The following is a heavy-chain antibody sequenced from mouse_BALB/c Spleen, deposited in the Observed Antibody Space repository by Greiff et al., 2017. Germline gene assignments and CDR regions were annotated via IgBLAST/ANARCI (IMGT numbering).Heavy chain of an antibody. V-gene: IGHV1-14*01. CDR2: INPYNDGT. D-gene: IGHD2-4*01. J-gene: IGHJ4*01. CDR1: GYTFTSYV. Sequence: VQLQQSGPELVKPGASVKMSCKASGYTFTSYVMHWVKQKPGQGLEWIGYINPYNDGTKYNEKFKGKATLTSDKSSSTAYMELISLTSADSAVYYCARGTTVITTRESYYAMDYWGQGTSVTVSS. CDR3: ARGTTVITTRESYYAMDY.